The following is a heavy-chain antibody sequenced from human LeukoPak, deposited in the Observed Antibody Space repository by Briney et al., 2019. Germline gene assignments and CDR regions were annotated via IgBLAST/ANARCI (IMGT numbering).Heavy chain of an antibody. Sequence: ASVKVSCKASGYTFTGYYMHWVRQAPGQGLEWMGIINPSGGSTSYAQKFQGRVTMTRDTSTSTVYMELSSLRSEDTAVYYCARCDKSGRGAFDIWGQGTMVTVSS. CDR1: GYTFTGYY. CDR3: ARCDKSGRGAFDI. CDR2: INPSGGST. J-gene: IGHJ3*02. D-gene: IGHD3-10*01. V-gene: IGHV1-46*01.